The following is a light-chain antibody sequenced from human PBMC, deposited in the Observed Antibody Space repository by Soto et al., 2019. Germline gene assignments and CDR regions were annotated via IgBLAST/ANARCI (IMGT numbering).Light chain of an antibody. Sequence: EMVMTQSPGTLSVSPGERVTLSCRASERVGSNLAWYQQKPGQAPRLLIYDASTRACYIPARFSGSGSETEITLTISSLQSEDFAVYNCQQYKNLPLTFGQGTRLEI. V-gene: IGKV3-15*01. CDR1: ERVGSN. CDR2: DAS. CDR3: QQYKNLPLT. J-gene: IGKJ5*01.